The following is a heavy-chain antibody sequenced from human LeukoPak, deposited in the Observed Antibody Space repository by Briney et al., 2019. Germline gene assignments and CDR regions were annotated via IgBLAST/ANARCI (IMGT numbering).Heavy chain of an antibody. D-gene: IGHD2-15*01. J-gene: IGHJ4*02. V-gene: IGHV3-23*01. CDR1: GYTFTSHW. Sequence: GESLKISCKGSGYTFTSHWIAWVRQVPGKGLEWVSAISGSGGSTYYADSVKGRFTISRDNAKNSLYLQMNSLRAEDTAVYYCASLGGSGFDYWGQGTLVTVSS. CDR3: ASLGGSGFDY. CDR2: ISGSGGST.